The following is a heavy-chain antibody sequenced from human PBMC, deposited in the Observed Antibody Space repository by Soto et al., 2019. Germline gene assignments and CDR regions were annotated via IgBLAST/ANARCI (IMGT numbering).Heavy chain of an antibody. V-gene: IGHV1-18*01. CDR2: ITTFNGKT. D-gene: IGHD3-9*01. CDR1: NYTFINFG. J-gene: IGHJ4*02. Sequence: QVQLVQSGAEVKRPGASVKVSCKASNYTFINFGISWVRQAPGQGLEWMGWITTFNGKTNYAQKFQGNITITADTSTRTAYMALRSLISDDTAVYFCERASFAYFDPPASDYWGQGTLVTVSS. CDR3: ERASFAYFDPPASDY.